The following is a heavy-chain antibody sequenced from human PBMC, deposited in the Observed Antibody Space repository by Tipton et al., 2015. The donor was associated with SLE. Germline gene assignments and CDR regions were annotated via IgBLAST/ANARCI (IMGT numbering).Heavy chain of an antibody. Sequence: TLSLTCAVYGGSFSGYYWSWIRQSPGKGLEWIGDINHSGSTNYNPSLKSRVTISVDTSKNQFSLKLSSVTAADTAVYYCARAYSSSSVVRYYYYYMDVWGKGTTVTVSS. J-gene: IGHJ6*03. CDR2: INHSGST. V-gene: IGHV4-34*01. D-gene: IGHD6-6*01. CDR3: ARAYSSSSVVRYYYYYMDV. CDR1: GGSFSGYY.